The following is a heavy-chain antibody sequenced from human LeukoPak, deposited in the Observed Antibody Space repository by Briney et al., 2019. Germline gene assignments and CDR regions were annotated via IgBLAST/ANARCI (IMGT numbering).Heavy chain of an antibody. CDR2: IYHSGST. CDR3: ARTVAVAGFDAFDI. D-gene: IGHD6-19*01. V-gene: IGHV4-38-2*02. J-gene: IGHJ3*02. Sequence: SETLSLTCTVSGYSISSGYYSGWIRQPPGKGLEWIGSIYHSGSTYYNPSLKSRVTISVDTSKNQFSLKLSSVTAADTAVYYCARTVAVAGFDAFDIWGQGTMVTVSS. CDR1: GYSISSGYY.